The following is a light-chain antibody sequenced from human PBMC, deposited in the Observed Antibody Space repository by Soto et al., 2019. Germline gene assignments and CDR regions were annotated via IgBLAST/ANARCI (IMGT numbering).Light chain of an antibody. V-gene: IGKV2-28*01. Sequence: DIVRTQSPLSLHVTPGDPASISCRSSQSLLHSNGYNYLDWYLQKPGQSPQLLGSSASDRASGVPDRLSGSGSGTDFTLKISRVEAEDVGVYYCRQALQTPYTWGQGTNLEIK. CDR1: QSLLHSNGYNY. CDR2: SAS. CDR3: RQALQTPYT. J-gene: IGKJ2*01.